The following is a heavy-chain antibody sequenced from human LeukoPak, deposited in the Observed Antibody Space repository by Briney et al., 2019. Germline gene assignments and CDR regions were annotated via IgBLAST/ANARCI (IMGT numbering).Heavy chain of an antibody. J-gene: IGHJ3*02. CDR2: VYYSGST. CDR3: ARGGYCSSTSCYEMYTFDI. Sequence: SETLSLTCTVSGGSISSSGYYWSWIRQPPGKGLEWIGYVYYSGSTDYNPSLKSRVTISIDTSKNQFSLKLSSVTAADTAVYYCARGGYCSSTSCYEMYTFDIWGQGTTVTVSS. CDR1: GGSISSSGYY. D-gene: IGHD2-2*01. V-gene: IGHV4-61*08.